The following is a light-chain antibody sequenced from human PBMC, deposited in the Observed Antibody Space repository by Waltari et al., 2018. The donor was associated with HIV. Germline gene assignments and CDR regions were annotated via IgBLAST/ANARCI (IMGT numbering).Light chain of an antibody. J-gene: IGLJ3*02. CDR1: SPNIGRNN. CDR3: EAWDDSLSGPV. Sequence: QSVLTQPPSASGTPGQRVTISCSGGSPNIGRNNVYWYQHFPGTAPKLLLFSNDQRPSGVPARFSGSKSGTSASLAIIGLRFVDEADYFFEAWDDSLSGPVFGGGTKLTVL. CDR2: SND. V-gene: IGLV1-47*01.